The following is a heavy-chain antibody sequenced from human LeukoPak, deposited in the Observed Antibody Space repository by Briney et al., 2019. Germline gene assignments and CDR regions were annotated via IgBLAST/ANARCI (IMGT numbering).Heavy chain of an antibody. D-gene: IGHD3-22*01. CDR2: ISGNSSTI. J-gene: IGHJ5*02. CDR1: GFAFSSYS. V-gene: IGHV3-48*04. CDR3: AKGSSGYFADL. Sequence: PAGGSLRLSCAASGFAFSSYSMNWVRQAPGKGLECLSYISGNSSTIYYSDSVKGRFTISRDNAKNSLYLQMNSLRAEDTALYYCAKGSSGYFADLWGQGTLVTVSS.